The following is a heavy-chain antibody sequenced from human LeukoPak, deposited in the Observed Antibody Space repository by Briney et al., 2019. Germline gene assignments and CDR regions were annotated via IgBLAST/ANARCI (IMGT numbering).Heavy chain of an antibody. V-gene: IGHV4-39*01. CDR1: GGSISSSSYY. CDR3: ARQWY. CDR2: IYYSGST. Sequence: SETLSLTCTVSGGSISSSSYYWGWIRQPPGKGLEWIGSIYYSGSTYYNPSLKSRVTISVDTSKNQFSLKLNSVSAADTAVYYCARQWYWGQGTLVTVSS. J-gene: IGHJ4*02.